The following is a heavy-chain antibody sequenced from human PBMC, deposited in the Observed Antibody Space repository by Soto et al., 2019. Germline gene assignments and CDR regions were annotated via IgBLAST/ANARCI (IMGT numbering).Heavy chain of an antibody. CDR1: GFTLSDHY. V-gene: IGHV3-72*01. CDR3: ARGREIFGAVTPFEY. D-gene: IGHD3-3*01. Sequence: EVQLVESGGGLVQPGGSLRLSCAGSGFTLSDHYIDWVRQAPGKGLEWVGRSRDKPQGYSTAYAASVKGRFTTSRDESKNSAYLQMNSLKTEDTAVYYCARGREIFGAVTPFEYWGQGTQVAVSS. J-gene: IGHJ4*02. CDR2: SRDKPQGYST.